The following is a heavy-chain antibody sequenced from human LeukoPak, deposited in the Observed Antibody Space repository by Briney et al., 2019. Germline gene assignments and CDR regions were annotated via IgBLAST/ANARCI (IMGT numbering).Heavy chain of an antibody. J-gene: IGHJ4*02. Sequence: GGSLRLSCAASGLTFSSYTMHWVRQAPGKGLEWVALISYDGSNKHYADFVKGRFTISRDNSKNTLYLQMNSLRVEDTAVYYCARGQDSSGYYESLDHWGQGTLVTVSS. V-gene: IGHV3-30*04. CDR2: ISYDGSNK. CDR1: GLTFSSYT. CDR3: ARGQDSSGYYESLDH. D-gene: IGHD3-22*01.